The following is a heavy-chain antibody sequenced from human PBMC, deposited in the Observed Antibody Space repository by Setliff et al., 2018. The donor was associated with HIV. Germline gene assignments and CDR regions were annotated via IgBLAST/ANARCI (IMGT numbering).Heavy chain of an antibody. CDR2: VNPNSGNT. J-gene: IGHJ3*02. CDR1: GYIFMNND. CDR3: ATSTLGWSDDAFDI. Sequence: GASVKVSCKASGYIFMNNDISWVRQAPGQGLEWVGWVNPNSGNTGYAQKFQGRVTMTRNTAISTAYMELRRLKSEDTAVYYCATSTLGWSDDAFDIWGQGTMVTVSS. D-gene: IGHD2-21*01. V-gene: IGHV1-8*02.